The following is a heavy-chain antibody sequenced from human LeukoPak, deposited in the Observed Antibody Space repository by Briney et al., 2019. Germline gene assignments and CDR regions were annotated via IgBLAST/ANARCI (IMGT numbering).Heavy chain of an antibody. CDR3: ARDAKGDDFWSGYYPSLFDY. J-gene: IGHJ4*02. Sequence: PSETLSLTCTVSGGSISSYYWSWIRQPPGKGLEWIGYIYYSGSTNYNPSLKSRVTISVDTSKNQFSLKLSSVTAADTAVYYCARDAKGDDFWSGYYPSLFDYWGQGTLVTVSS. V-gene: IGHV4-59*12. D-gene: IGHD3-3*01. CDR1: GGSISSYY. CDR2: IYYSGST.